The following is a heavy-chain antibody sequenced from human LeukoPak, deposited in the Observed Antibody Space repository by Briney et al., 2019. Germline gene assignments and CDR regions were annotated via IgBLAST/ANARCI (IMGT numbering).Heavy chain of an antibody. D-gene: IGHD5-12*01. CDR3: AREDIVATSYFDY. CDR1: GGSISSYY. CDR2: IYYSGST. Sequence: SETLSLTCTVSGGSISSYYWSWIRQPPGKGLEWIGYIYYSGSTNYNPSLKSRVTISVDTSKNQFSLKLSSVTAADTAVYYCAREDIVATSYFDYWGQGTLATVSS. J-gene: IGHJ4*02. V-gene: IGHV4-59*12.